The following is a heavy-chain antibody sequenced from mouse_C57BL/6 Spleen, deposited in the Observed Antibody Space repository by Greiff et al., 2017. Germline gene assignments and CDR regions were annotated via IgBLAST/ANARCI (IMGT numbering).Heavy chain of an antibody. CDR1: GYTFPSYW. V-gene: IGHV1-64*01. Sequence: VQPQQPGAELVKPGASVELSRKAFGYTFPSYWKHWVKQRPGQGLEWVGMFHPNSGSTNYNEKFKSKATLTVDKTSSTAYMQHSSLSSEDFAVYYCATAPYGAMGYRGQRTSVTVSS. CDR3: ATAPYGAMGY. J-gene: IGHJ4*01. CDR2: FHPNSGST. D-gene: IGHD3-1*01.